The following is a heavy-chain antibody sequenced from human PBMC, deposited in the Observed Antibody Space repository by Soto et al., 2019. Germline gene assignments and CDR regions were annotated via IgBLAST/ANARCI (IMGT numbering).Heavy chain of an antibody. V-gene: IGHV1-58*01. CDR3: AKVGCSGGSCYAVDY. D-gene: IGHD2-15*01. J-gene: IGHJ4*02. CDR1: GFTFTSSA. CDR2: IVVGSGNT. Sequence: ASVKVSCKASGFTFTSSAVQWVRQARGQRLEWIGWIVVGSGNTNYAQKFQGRVTMTRDTSTSTVYMELSSLRSEDTAVYYCAKVGCSGGSCYAVDYWGQGTLVTVSS.